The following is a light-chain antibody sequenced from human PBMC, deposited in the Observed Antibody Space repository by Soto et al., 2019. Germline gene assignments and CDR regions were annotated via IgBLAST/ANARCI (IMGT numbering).Light chain of an antibody. CDR1: QSVSSY. CDR2: DAS. CDR3: QQRSNWPLLT. Sequence: EIVLTQSPATLSFSPGERATLSCRARQSVSSYLAWYQQKPGQAPRLLIYDASNRATGIPARFSGSGSGTASTLIISSLEPEDVAVYYCQQRSNWPLLTFGGGTKVEIK. J-gene: IGKJ4*02. V-gene: IGKV3-11*01.